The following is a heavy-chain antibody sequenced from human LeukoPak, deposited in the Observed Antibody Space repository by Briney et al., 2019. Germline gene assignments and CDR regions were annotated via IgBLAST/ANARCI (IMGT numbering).Heavy chain of an antibody. Sequence: GGSLRLSCAASGFTFGSYSMNWVRQAPGKGLEWVSYISSSSSTIYYADSVKGRFTISRDNAKNSLYLQMNSLRAEDMVVYYCARDAPPRYCSSTSCCGGFDYWGQGTLVTVSS. D-gene: IGHD2-2*01. CDR3: ARDAPPRYCSSTSCCGGFDY. CDR1: GFTFGSYS. CDR2: ISSSSSTI. V-gene: IGHV3-48*01. J-gene: IGHJ4*02.